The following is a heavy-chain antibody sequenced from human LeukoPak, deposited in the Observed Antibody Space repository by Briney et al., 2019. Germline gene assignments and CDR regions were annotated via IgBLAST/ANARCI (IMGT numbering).Heavy chain of an antibody. CDR3: ARASYSSGWFDY. CDR2: VSGSGTNT. D-gene: IGHD6-19*01. CDR1: GFPFSTYA. J-gene: IGHJ5*01. V-gene: IGHV3-23*01. Sequence: GGSLRLSCAASGFPFSTYAMSWVRQAPGKGLEWVSSVSGSGTNTYHADSVRGRFTISRDNSKNTLYLQMNSLRAEDTAVYYCARASYSSGWFDYWGQGTLVTVSS.